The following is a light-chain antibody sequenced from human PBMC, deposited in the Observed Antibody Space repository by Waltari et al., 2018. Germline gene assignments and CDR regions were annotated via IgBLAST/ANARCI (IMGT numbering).Light chain of an antibody. J-gene: IGKJ2*01. CDR3: QQYGSSVMYT. CDR1: QSITKRY. V-gene: IGKV3-20*01. CDR2: GAS. Sequence: ERATFSCRASQSITKRYFAWYQQKPGQAPRLLIYGASSRAPGIPDRFSGSGSGTDFTLTISRLEPEDFAVYYCQQYGSSVMYTFGQGTKLEIK.